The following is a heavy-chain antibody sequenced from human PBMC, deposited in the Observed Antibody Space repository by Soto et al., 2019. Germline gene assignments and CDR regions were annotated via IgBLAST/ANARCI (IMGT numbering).Heavy chain of an antibody. CDR2: ISWNSGSI. D-gene: IGHD3-10*01. V-gene: IGHV3-9*01. J-gene: IGHJ4*02. CDR1: GFTFDDYA. CDR3: AKGTVVRGARHGAHIDY. Sequence: LRLSCAASGFTFDDYAMHWVRQAPGKGLEWVSGISWNSGSIAYADSVKGRFTISRDSAKNSLYLQLQSLRAEDTALYYCAKGTVVRGARHGAHIDYWGQGTLVTVSS.